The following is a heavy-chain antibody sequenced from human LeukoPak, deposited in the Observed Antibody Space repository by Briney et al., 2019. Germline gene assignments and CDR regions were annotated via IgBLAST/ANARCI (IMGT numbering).Heavy chain of an antibody. CDR3: AKDQVGWYYFTRDV. V-gene: IGHV3-23*01. J-gene: IGHJ6*02. Sequence: GGSLRLSCAASGFTFSTYAMSWVRQAPGKGLEWVSAISGSGDSTYYADSVKGRFTISRDNSKNTLYLQMNSLRAEDTAVYYGAKDQVGWYYFTRDVWGQGTTVTVSS. CDR2: ISGSGDST. CDR1: GFTFSTYA. D-gene: IGHD6-19*01.